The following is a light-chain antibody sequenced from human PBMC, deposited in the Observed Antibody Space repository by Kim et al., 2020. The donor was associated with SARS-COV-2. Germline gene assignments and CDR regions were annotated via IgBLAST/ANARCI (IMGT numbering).Light chain of an antibody. CDR2: LNSDGSH. Sequence: QLVLTQSPSASASLGASVKLTCTLSSGHSSYAIAWHQQQPEKGPRYLMKLNSDGSHSKGDGIPDRFSGSSSGAERYLTISSLQSEDEADYYCQTWGTDVYVVFGGGTQLTVL. CDR1: SGHSSYA. V-gene: IGLV4-69*01. J-gene: IGLJ2*01. CDR3: QTWGTDVYVV.